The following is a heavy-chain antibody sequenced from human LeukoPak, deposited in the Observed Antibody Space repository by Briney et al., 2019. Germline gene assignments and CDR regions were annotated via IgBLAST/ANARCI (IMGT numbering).Heavy chain of an antibody. D-gene: IGHD6-19*01. CDR2: IYYTGTT. CDR3: ARSAAVGAVARFDY. CDR1: GGSISGYN. V-gene: IGHV4-59*08. Sequence: SETLPLTCTVSGGSISGYNWSWVRQPPGKGLEWIGYIYYTGTTNYNPSLQSRVTISVDTSKNQFSLKLSSVTAADTAVYFCARSAAVGAVARFDYWGQGTLVTVSS. J-gene: IGHJ4*02.